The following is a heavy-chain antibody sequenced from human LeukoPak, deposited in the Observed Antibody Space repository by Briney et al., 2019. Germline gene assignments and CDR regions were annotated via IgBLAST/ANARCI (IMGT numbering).Heavy chain of an antibody. J-gene: IGHJ6*03. V-gene: IGHV4-61*02. CDR3: ARDVGATTLGSYYYYYMDV. D-gene: IGHD1-26*01. Sequence: SQTLSLTCTVSGGSISSGSYYWSWIRQPAGKGLEWIGRIYTSGSTNYNPSLKSRVTRSVDTSKNQFSLKLSSVTAADTAVYYCARDVGATTLGSYYYYYMDVWGKGTTVTVSS. CDR1: GGSISSGSYY. CDR2: IYTSGST.